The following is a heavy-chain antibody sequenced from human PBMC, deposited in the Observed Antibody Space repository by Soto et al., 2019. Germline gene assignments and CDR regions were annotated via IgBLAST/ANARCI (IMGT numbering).Heavy chain of an antibody. V-gene: IGHV4-34*01. CDR2: INHSGST. CDR3: TCTMGRDWFDP. D-gene: IGHD2-2*01. J-gene: IGHJ5*02. Sequence: SETLSLAGAVYVGSVSGYYWSWIRQPPGKGLEWIGEINHSGSTNYNPCLKIRVTISVDTSKNQFSLKLSSVTAADTAVYYCTCTMGRDWFDPWGQGTLVSVSS. CDR1: VGSVSGYY.